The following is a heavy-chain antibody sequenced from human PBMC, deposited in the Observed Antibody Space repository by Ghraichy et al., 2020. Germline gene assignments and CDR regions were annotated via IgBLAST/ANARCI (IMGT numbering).Heavy chain of an antibody. D-gene: IGHD5-18*01. Sequence: SETLSLTCTVSGDSVSSNFCWWTWVRQSSGRGLEWIGEAFHSGSDRYSPNFKSRATISIDKSKNVFSLKLKSLTAADTAVYYCARLPRSEYSYGSSGRFDRWGQGTQVIVSS. CDR3: ARLPRSEYSYGSSGRFDR. CDR2: AFHSGSD. CDR1: GDSVSSNFCW. J-gene: IGHJ5*02. V-gene: IGHV4-4*02.